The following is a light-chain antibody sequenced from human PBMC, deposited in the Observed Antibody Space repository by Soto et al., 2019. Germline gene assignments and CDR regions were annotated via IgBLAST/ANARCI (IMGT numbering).Light chain of an antibody. V-gene: IGKV2-30*01. CDR3: MQGTHWPYT. Sequence: DVVMTQSPLSLPVTLGQPASISCRSSQSPEYSDGNTYLNWFQQRPGQSPRRLIYKVSNRDSGVPARFSGSGSGTDFTLRISSVEAEEVGVYYGMQGTHWPYTFGQGNKLEIK. CDR1: QSPEYSDGNTY. J-gene: IGKJ2*01. CDR2: KVS.